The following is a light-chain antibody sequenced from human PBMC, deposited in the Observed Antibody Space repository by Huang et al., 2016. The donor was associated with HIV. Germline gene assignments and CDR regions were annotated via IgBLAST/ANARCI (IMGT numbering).Light chain of an antibody. CDR3: QQRSAWPLT. CDR1: QKFRSY. V-gene: IGKV3-11*01. J-gene: IGKJ4*01. CDR2: DAS. Sequence: EIVLTQSPATLSLSPGERATLSCRASQKFRSYLDWYQQKPGQAPRLLVYDASNRATGIPARFSGSGSGTDFTLTISNLQSEDFAVYYCQQRSAWPLTFGGGTKVEI.